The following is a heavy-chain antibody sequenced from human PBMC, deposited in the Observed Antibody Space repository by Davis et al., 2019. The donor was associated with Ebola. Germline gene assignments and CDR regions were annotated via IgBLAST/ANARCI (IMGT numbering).Heavy chain of an antibody. D-gene: IGHD1-7*01. J-gene: IGHJ5*02. CDR3: ARDPFNWNYPGYWFDP. CDR1: GGSISSSSYY. Sequence: SETLSLTCTVSGGSISSSSYYWGWIRQPPGKGLEWIGSIYYSGSTYYNPSLKSRVTISVDTSKNQFSLKLSSVTAADTAVYYCARDPFNWNYPGYWFDPWGQGTLVTVSS. CDR2: IYYSGST. V-gene: IGHV4-39*02.